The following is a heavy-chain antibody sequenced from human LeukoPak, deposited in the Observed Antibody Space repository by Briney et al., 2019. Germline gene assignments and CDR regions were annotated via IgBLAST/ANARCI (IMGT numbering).Heavy chain of an antibody. J-gene: IGHJ4*02. CDR3: ARGGRSIAAAAPDY. V-gene: IGHV4-38-2*02. CDR1: GYSFTSGHY. CDR2: IYHTGSA. Sequence: SETLSLTCSVSGYSFTSGHYWGWIRQPPGKGLEWIANIYHTGSAHYNPSLKSRVTISVDTSKNQFSLKLSSVTAADTAVYYCARGGRSIAAAAPDYWGQGTLVTVSS. D-gene: IGHD6-13*01.